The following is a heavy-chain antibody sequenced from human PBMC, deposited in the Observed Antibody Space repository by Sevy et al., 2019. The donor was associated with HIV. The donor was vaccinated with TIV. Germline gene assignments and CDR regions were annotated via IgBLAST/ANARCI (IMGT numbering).Heavy chain of an antibody. Sequence: GGSLILSCKASGFIFSRYGVHWVRQAPGKGLEWVASIFNDGKTKYYGDAVKGRFTISRDDSKNTLYLQMDSLRAEDTAVYYCARESGSDWYLDYWGQGTLVTVSS. D-gene: IGHD1-26*01. V-gene: IGHV3-33*01. CDR2: IFNDGKTK. CDR3: ARESGSDWYLDY. CDR1: GFIFSRYG. J-gene: IGHJ4*02.